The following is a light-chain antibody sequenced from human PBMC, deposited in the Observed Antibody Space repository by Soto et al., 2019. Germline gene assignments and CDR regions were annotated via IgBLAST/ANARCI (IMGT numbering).Light chain of an antibody. CDR2: EGN. CDR3: CSYAGSNTYV. Sequence: QSALTQPASVSGSPGQSITIFCTGTRGDVGNYNLVSWYQHHPGEAPQLIVYEGNKRPSGVSNRFSASKSGNTASLTISELQAEDEADYYCCSYAGSNTYVFGTGTKLTVL. J-gene: IGLJ1*01. V-gene: IGLV2-23*01. CDR1: RGDVGNYNL.